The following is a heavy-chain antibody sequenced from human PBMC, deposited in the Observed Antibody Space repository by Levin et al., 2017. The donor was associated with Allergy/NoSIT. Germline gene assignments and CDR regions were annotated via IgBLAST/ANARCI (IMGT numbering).Heavy chain of an antibody. Sequence: LSLPCAASGFSFDDYAMHWVRQAPGKGLEWVSGLSWNSGSVGYADSVKGRFTISRDNAKNSLYLQMHTLRADDTAFSYCAKDTPPGDSGDYHAFDVWGQGTMVTVSA. CDR3: AKDTPPGDSGDYHAFDV. D-gene: IGHD4-17*01. V-gene: IGHV3-9*01. CDR2: LSWNSGSV. J-gene: IGHJ3*01. CDR1: GFSFDDYA.